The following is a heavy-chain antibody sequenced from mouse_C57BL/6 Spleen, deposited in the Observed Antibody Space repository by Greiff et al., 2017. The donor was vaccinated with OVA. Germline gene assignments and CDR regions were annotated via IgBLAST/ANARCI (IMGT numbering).Heavy chain of an antibody. J-gene: IGHJ1*03. CDR2: IRNKANGYTT. V-gene: IGHV7-3*01. CDR1: GFTFTDYY. CDR3: ARLHRDWYFDV. Sequence: EVMLVESGGGLVQPGGSLSLSCAASGFTFTDYYMSWVRQPPGKALEWLGFIRNKANGYTTEYSASVKGRFTISRDNSQSILYLQMNALRAEDSATDYFARLHRDWYFDVWGTGTTVTVSS.